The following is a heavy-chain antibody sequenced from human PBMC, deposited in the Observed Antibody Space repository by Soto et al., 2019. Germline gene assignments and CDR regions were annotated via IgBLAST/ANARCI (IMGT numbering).Heavy chain of an antibody. V-gene: IGHV3-23*01. D-gene: IGHD6-25*01. CDR1: AFTFSNCG. CDR3: AKGGKQRS. CDR2: TSSSGDDT. Sequence: GVSLRLSCAASAFTFSNCGMSCVRQAPGKGLEWVSGTSSSGDDTYYADSVKGRFTIFRDTSKNTVYLQMNSLRADDTAVYYCAKGGKQRSWGQGTLVTVSS. J-gene: IGHJ5*02.